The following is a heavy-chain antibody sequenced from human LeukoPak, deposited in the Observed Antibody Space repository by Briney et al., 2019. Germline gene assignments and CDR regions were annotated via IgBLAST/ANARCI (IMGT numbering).Heavy chain of an antibody. CDR2: ISYSGIT. J-gene: IGHJ6*02. D-gene: IGHD2-2*01. CDR3: ARHNDYASLMDV. Sequence: SVPLSLPCSLLILSDTTSDYYGAWISKAPARGLERNESISYSGITYYKPSLRGRVTKSGDTAKNQFSLKLSSVTAADTAVYYCARHNDYASLMDVWGQGTTVTVSS. V-gene: IGHV4-39*01. CDR1: ILSDTTSDYY.